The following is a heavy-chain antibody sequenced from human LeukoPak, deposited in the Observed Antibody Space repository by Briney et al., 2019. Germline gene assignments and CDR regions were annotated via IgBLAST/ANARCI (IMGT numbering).Heavy chain of an antibody. J-gene: IGHJ4*02. CDR1: GSTFSSYG. V-gene: IGHV3-30*18. CDR3: AKSSDFWSGYLY. Sequence: GGSLRLSCAASGSTFSSYGMHWVRQAPGKGLEWVAVISYDGSNKYYADSVKGRFTISRDNSKNTLYLQMNSLRAEDTAVYYCAKSSDFWSGYLYWGQGTLVTVSS. D-gene: IGHD3-3*01. CDR2: ISYDGSNK.